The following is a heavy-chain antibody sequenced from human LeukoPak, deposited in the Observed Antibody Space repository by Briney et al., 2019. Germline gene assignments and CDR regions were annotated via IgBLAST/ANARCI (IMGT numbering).Heavy chain of an antibody. V-gene: IGHV4-59*01. D-gene: IGHD4-23*01. Sequence: SETLSLTCTVSGGSISSYYWSWIRPPPGKGLEWIGYIYYSGSTNYNPSLKSRVTISVDTSKNQFSLKLSSVTAADTAVYYCARVDIDYGGNPDYWGQGTLVTVSS. J-gene: IGHJ4*02. CDR3: ARVDIDYGGNPDY. CDR1: GGSISSYY. CDR2: IYYSGST.